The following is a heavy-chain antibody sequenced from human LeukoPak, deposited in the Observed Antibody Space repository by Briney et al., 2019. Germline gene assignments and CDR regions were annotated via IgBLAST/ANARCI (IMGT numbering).Heavy chain of an antibody. J-gene: IGHJ6*03. CDR2: IYHSGST. CDR3: ARVLYSSSWFRYYYYYMDV. CDR1: GGSISSSNW. V-gene: IGHV4-4*02. D-gene: IGHD6-13*01. Sequence: SGTLSLTCAVSGGSISSSNWWSWVRQPPGKGLEWIGEIYHSGSTNYNPSLKSRVTISVDTSKNQFSLKLSSVTAADTAVYYCARVLYSSSWFRYYYYYMDVWGKGTTVTVSS.